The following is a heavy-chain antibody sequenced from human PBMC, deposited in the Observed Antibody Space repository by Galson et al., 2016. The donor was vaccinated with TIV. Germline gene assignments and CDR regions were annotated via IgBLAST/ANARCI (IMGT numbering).Heavy chain of an antibody. D-gene: IGHD3-3*01. V-gene: IGHV3-30*01. Sequence: SLRLSCAASGFTFSTYAIHWVRQAPGKGLEWVAVISHDGSNKYYADSVKGRFTISRDNYKNTLNLQMNSLRGEDTAVYYCARDFHAVYRSHYDLRSGNPTPRYHYGMDVWGQGTTVTVSS. CDR1: GFTFSTYA. CDR3: ARDFHAVYRSHYDLRSGNPTPRYHYGMDV. J-gene: IGHJ6*02. CDR2: ISHDGSNK.